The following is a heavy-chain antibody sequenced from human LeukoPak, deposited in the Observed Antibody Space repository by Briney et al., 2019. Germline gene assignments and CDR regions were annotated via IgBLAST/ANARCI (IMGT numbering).Heavy chain of an antibody. CDR1: GYTLTELA. D-gene: IGHD6-13*01. CDR2: FDPEDGET. J-gene: IGHJ4*02. V-gene: IGHV1-24*01. Sequence: ASVKVSCKVSGYTLTELAMHWVRQAPGKGLDWMGGFDPEDGETIYAQKFHGRLTLNEHTATNTANMELSRLISADTHGYYFSKDFAAAGTLPTVWGEGTLVTVSS. CDR3: SKDFAAAGTLPTV.